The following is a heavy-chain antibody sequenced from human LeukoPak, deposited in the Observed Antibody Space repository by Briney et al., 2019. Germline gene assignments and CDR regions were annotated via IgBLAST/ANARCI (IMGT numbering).Heavy chain of an antibody. Sequence: ASVKVSCKASGYTFTSYGISWVRQAPGQGLAWMGWISAYNGNTNYAQKLQGRVTMTTDTSTSTAYMELRSLRSDDTAVYYCARDPGVRNWNGPQFDYWGQGTLVTVSS. CDR2: ISAYNGNT. J-gene: IGHJ4*02. CDR1: GYTFTSYG. V-gene: IGHV1-18*01. CDR3: ARDPGVRNWNGPQFDY. D-gene: IGHD1-20*01.